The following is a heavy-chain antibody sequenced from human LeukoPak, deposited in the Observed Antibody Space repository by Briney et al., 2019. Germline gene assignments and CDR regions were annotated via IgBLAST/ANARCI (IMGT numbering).Heavy chain of an antibody. CDR2: ISTHGSTV. CDR3: ARAGITVVRGVVPKFWFDP. Sequence: PGGSLRLSCAGSGFIFSDYFLIWIRQAPGKGLGWVSYISTHGSTVYYAASVQGRFSISRDNARNSVHLQMNSLKVEDTAMYYCARAGITVVRGVVPKFWFDPWGQGTLVTVSS. J-gene: IGHJ5*02. CDR1: GFIFSDYF. V-gene: IGHV3-11*01. D-gene: IGHD3-10*01.